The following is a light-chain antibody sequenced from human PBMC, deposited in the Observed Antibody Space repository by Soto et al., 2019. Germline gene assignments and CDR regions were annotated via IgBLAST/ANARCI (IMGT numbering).Light chain of an antibody. CDR1: QGINNY. V-gene: IGKV1-9*01. Sequence: DIQLTQSPSFLSASVGDRVTITCRASQGINNYLVWYQQKPGKAPKLLIYRASTLQSGVPSRFSGSGSGTEFTLTINSLQPEDFATYYCQQFNSYPRTFGQGTKVEIK. J-gene: IGKJ1*01. CDR2: RAS. CDR3: QQFNSYPRT.